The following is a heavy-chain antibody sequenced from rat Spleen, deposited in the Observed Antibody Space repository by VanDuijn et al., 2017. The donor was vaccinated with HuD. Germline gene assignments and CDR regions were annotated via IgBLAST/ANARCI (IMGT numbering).Heavy chain of an antibody. J-gene: IGHJ2*01. Sequence: EVQLVESGGGLVQPGRSMKLSCAASGFTFSNYDMAWVRQAPKKGLEWVTSISYDGGSTYYRDSVKGRFTISRDNAKSSLYLQMDSLRSEDTATYYCTTGFFDYWGQGVMVTVSS. CDR2: ISYDGGST. CDR3: TTGFFDY. CDR1: GFTFSNYD. V-gene: IGHV5-20*01.